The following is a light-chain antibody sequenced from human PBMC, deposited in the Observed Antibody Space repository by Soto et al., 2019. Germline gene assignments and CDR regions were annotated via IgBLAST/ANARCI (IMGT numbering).Light chain of an antibody. CDR3: CSYAGTYSFYV. CDR1: SDDVGAYHY. J-gene: IGLJ1*01. CDR2: DVS. V-gene: IGLV2-11*01. Sequence: LTQPRSMSGSPGQSVTISCTGTSDDVGAYHYVSWYQHHPGKAPKLIIYDVSERPSGVPDRFSGSKSGNTASLTISGLQPEDEAEYYCCSYAGTYSFYVFGTGTKVTVL.